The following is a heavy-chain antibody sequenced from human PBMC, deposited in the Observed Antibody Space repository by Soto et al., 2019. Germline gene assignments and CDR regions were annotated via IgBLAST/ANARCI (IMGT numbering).Heavy chain of an antibody. D-gene: IGHD1-26*01. CDR1: GFTFSNAW. CDR2: IKSKTDGGTT. CDR3: TTIVGATLLDY. Sequence: EVQLVESGGGLVKPGGSLRLSCAASGFTFSNAWISWVRQAPGKGLEWVGRIKSKTDGGTTDYAAPVKGRFTISRDDSKNTLYLQMNSLKTEDTAVYYCTTIVGATLLDYWGQGTLVTVSS. J-gene: IGHJ4*02. V-gene: IGHV3-15*01.